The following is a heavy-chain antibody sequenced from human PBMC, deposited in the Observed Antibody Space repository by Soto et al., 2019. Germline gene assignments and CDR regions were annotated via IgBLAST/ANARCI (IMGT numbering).Heavy chain of an antibody. V-gene: IGHV3-21*01. Sequence: EVQLVESGGGLVKPGGSLRLSCAASGFTFSSYSMNWVRQAPGQGLEWVSSISSSSRYIYYADSVKGRFTISRDNAKNSLYLQMNSLRAEDKAVYYCARHTGYSSGWDTGNYYYYYYGMDVWGQGTTVTVSS. CDR3: ARHTGYSSGWDTGNYYYYYYGMDV. CDR1: GFTFSSYS. CDR2: ISSSSRYI. J-gene: IGHJ6*02. D-gene: IGHD6-19*01.